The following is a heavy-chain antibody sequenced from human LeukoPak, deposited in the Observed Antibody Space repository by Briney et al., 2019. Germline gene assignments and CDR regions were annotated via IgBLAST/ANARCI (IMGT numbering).Heavy chain of an antibody. CDR3: ARGGYPNSKFDY. CDR1: GFTFSSYA. CDR2: ISDSSGST. J-gene: IGHJ4*02. V-gene: IGHV3-23*01. D-gene: IGHD6-13*01. Sequence: GGSLRLSCAASGFTFSSYAMTWVRQAPGKGLEWVSGISDSSGSTYYADSVKGRFAVSRDNSKNTLYLQMNGLRPGDTATYYCARGGYPNSKFDYSGQGTLVTVSS.